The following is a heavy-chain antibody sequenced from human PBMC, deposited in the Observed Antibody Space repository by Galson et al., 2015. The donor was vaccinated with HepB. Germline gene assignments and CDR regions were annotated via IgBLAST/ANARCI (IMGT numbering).Heavy chain of an antibody. CDR1: GYTFTGYY. V-gene: IGHV1-2*02. D-gene: IGHD1-1*01. CDR3: ARGHPEPGWKSIWLFDP. J-gene: IGHJ5*02. Sequence: SVKVSCKASGYTFTGYYMHWVRQAPGQGLEWMGWINPNSGGTNYAQKFQGRVTMTRDTSISTAYMELSRLRSDDTAVYYCARGHPEPGWKSIWLFDPWGQGTLVTVSS. CDR2: INPNSGGT.